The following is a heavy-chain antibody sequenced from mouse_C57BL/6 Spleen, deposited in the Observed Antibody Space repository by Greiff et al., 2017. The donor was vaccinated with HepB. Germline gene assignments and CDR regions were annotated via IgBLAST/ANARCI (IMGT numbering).Heavy chain of an antibody. CDR2: ISDGGSYT. Sequence: EVQGVESGGGLVKPGGSLKLSCAASGFTFSSYAMSWVRQTPEKRLEWVATISDGGSYTYYPDNVKGRFTISRDNAKNNLYLQMSHLKSEDTAMYYCAREPRFAYWGQGTLVTVSA. J-gene: IGHJ3*01. CDR3: AREPRFAY. CDR1: GFTFSSYA. V-gene: IGHV5-4*01.